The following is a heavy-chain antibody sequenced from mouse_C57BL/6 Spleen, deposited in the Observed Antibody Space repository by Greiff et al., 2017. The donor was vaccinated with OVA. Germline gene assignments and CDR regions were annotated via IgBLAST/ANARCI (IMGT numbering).Heavy chain of an antibody. CDR2: IDPETGGT. D-gene: IGHD2-3*01. Sequence: VQLQQSGAELVRPGASVTLSCKASGYTFTDYEMHWVKQTPVHGLEWIGAIDPETGGTAYNQKFQGKAILTADKSSSTAYMELRSLTSEDSAVYYCTREDDGYFPWFAYWGQGTLVTVSA. CDR3: TREDDGYFPWFAY. V-gene: IGHV1-15*01. J-gene: IGHJ3*01. CDR1: GYTFTDYE.